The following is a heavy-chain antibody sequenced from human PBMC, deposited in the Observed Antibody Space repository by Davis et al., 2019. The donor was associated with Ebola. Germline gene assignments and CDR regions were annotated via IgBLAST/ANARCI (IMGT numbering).Heavy chain of an antibody. CDR1: GYTFTSYG. V-gene: IGHV1-18*01. Sequence: ASVQVSCKASGYTFTSYGISWVRQAPGQGLEWMGWISAYNGNTNYAQKLQGRVTMTTDTSTSTAYMELRSLRSDDTAVYYGARDLIMGTMVQRPGDYWGQGTLVTVSS. J-gene: IGHJ4*02. CDR2: ISAYNGNT. D-gene: IGHD3-10*01. CDR3: ARDLIMGTMVQRPGDY.